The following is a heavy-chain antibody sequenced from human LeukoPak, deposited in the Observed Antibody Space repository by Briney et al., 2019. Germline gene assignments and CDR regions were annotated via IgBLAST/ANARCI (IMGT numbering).Heavy chain of an antibody. D-gene: IGHD3-22*01. CDR1: GGTFSSYA. Sequence: SVKVSCKASGGTFSSYAISWVRQAPGQGLEWMGRIIPIFGIANYAQKFQGKVTITADKSTSTAYMELSSLRSEDTAVYYCARGSYYYDSSGPEAPWGQGTLVTVSS. CDR3: ARGSYYYDSSGPEAP. V-gene: IGHV1-69*04. CDR2: IIPIFGIA. J-gene: IGHJ5*02.